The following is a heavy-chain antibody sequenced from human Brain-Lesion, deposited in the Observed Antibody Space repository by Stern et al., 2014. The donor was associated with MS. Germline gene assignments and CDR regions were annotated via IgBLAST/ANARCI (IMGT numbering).Heavy chain of an antibody. CDR1: GFLLSDYY. D-gene: IGHD2-2*01. CDR2: ISTTASNI. J-gene: IGHJ4*02. V-gene: IGHV3-11*01. Sequence: VQLVESGGTLVKPGGSLKLSCAASGFLLSDYYMNWIRQAPGQGRGWVSHISTTASNIYYADSVKGRFTISRDNTKNSLFLLMSSLRAEDTAVYYCAISSSRYYFDSWGLGTLVTVSS. CDR3: AISSSRYYFDS.